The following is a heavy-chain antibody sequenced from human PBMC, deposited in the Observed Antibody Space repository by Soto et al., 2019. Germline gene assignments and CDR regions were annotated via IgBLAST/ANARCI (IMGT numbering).Heavy chain of an antibody. Sequence: SDTLSLTFTVSGGSTTSDYWSWIRQPPGKGLEWLLYIFHSLGAKYNPSLGSRGTISLDTSKNQLSLSLRSVTAADTAIYFCVRDLNGSGDXWGQGTLVTVSX. CDR2: IFHSLGA. CDR1: GGSTTSDY. V-gene: IGHV4-59*01. J-gene: IGHJ4*02. CDR3: VRDLNGSGDX. D-gene: IGHD3-10*01.